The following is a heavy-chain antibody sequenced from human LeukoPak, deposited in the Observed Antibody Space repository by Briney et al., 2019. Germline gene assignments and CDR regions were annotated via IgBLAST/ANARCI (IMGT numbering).Heavy chain of an antibody. V-gene: IGHV1-2*02. D-gene: IGHD3-10*01. CDR2: INPNSGGT. CDR1: GYTFTGYY. Sequence: GASVKVSCKASGYTFTGYYMHWVRQAPGQGLEWMGWINPNSGGTNYAQKFQGRVTMTRDTSISTAYMELGSLRSDDTAVYYCARDDNYGSGQPDDWGQGTLVTVSS. CDR3: ARDDNYGSGQPDD. J-gene: IGHJ4*02.